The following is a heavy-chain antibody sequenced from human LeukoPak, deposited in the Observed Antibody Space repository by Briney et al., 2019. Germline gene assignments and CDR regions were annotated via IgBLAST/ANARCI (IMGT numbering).Heavy chain of an antibody. Sequence: PGGSLRLSCAASGFTFSDYYMSWIRQAPGKGLEWVSYISSSSSYTNYADSVKGRFTISRDNAKNSLFLQMNSLRAEDTAVYYCARERITIFTNSLDYWGQGTLVTVSS. V-gene: IGHV3-11*05. CDR1: GFTFSDYY. D-gene: IGHD3-3*01. J-gene: IGHJ4*02. CDR3: ARERITIFTNSLDY. CDR2: ISSSSSYT.